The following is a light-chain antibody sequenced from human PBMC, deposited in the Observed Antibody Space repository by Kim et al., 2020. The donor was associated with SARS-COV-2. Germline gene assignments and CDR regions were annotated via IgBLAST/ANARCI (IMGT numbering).Light chain of an antibody. CDR1: QSVSSSY. CDR2: GAS. V-gene: IGKV3-20*01. Sequence: SLSPGERATLSCRASQSVSSSYLAWYQQKPGQAPRLLIYGASSRATGIPDRFSGSGSGTDFTLTISRLEPEDFAVYYCQQYRTWTFGQGTKVDIK. CDR3: QQYRTWT. J-gene: IGKJ1*01.